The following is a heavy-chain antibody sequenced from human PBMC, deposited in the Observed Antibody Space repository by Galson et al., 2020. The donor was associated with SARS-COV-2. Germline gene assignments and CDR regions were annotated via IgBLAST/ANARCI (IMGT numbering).Heavy chain of an antibody. CDR1: GFTFSSDG. Sequence: GESLKISCAASGFTFSSDGMHWVRQAPGKGLEWVAVISNDGSIEYYADSVKGRFTISRVNSKNTLFLQMNSLRAEDTAVYYCARGKGSGMDVWGQGTTVTVSS. J-gene: IGHJ6*02. CDR2: ISNDGSIE. V-gene: IGHV3-30*03. CDR3: ARGKGSGMDV.